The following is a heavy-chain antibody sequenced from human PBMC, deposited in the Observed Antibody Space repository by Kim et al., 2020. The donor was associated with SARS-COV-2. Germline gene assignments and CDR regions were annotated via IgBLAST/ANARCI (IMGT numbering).Heavy chain of an antibody. CDR3: ARGSGYFGFDY. J-gene: IGHJ4*02. Sequence: YADSVRGRFTISRENAKNTLYLQMNNLRAEDLAVYYCARGSGYFGFDYWGQGALVTVSS. D-gene: IGHD3-22*01. V-gene: IGHV3-74*03.